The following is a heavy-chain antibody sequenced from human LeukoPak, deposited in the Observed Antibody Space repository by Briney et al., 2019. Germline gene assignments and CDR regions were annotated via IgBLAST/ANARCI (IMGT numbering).Heavy chain of an antibody. CDR3: ARDGVIVPAALDY. V-gene: IGHV1-2*02. J-gene: IGHJ4*02. Sequence: ASVKVSCKASGYTFTGYYMHWVRQAPGQGLEWMGWINPNSGGTSFAQKFQGRVTMTRDTSISTAYMELSSLTSDDTAVYYCARDGVIVPAALDYWGQGTLVTVSS. D-gene: IGHD2-2*01. CDR2: INPNSGGT. CDR1: GYTFTGYY.